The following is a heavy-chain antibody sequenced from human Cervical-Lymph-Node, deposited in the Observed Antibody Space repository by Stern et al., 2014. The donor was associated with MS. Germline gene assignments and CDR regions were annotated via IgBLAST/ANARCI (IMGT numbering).Heavy chain of an antibody. CDR1: GYSFTSSW. CDR2: IYPGDSDT. V-gene: IGHV5-51*01. D-gene: IGHD2-8*02. CDR3: ATSTGYFLLEYYFDY. Sequence: DQLVQSGAEVKKPGESLKISCQGSGYSFTSSWIGWVRQMPGKGLEWMGIIYPGDSDTRYNPSFQGQVTISADKSVSTAYLQWSSLKASDTAMYYCATSTGYFLLEYYFDYWGQGTLVTVSS. J-gene: IGHJ4*02.